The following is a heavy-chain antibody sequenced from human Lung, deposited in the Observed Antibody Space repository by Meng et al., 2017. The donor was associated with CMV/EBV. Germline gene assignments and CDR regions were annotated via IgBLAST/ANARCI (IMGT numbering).Heavy chain of an antibody. CDR3: ARGGTVFGVLIDWYFDL. D-gene: IGHD3-3*01. V-gene: IGHV1-46*01. CDR2: IDPSGGST. Sequence: SVKVSXKASGYTFTSHYMNWVRQAPGQGPEWVGIIDPSGGSTTYAQKFQGRVTMTRDTSTSTVYMDLSSVRSEDTAVYYCARGGTVFGVLIDWYFDLWGRGTLVTFSS. J-gene: IGHJ2*01. CDR1: GYTFTSHY.